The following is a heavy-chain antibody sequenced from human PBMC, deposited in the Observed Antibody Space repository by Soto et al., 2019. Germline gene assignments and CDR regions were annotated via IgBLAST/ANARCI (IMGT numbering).Heavy chain of an antibody. CDR3: ARDSSSFYYYGMDV. D-gene: IGHD6-6*01. J-gene: IGHJ6*02. CDR1: GYTFTSYG. V-gene: IGHV1-69*05. CDR2: IIPIYGTA. Sequence: SVKVSCKASGYTFTSYGISWVRQAPGQGLEWMGGIIPIYGTANYAQKFQGRVTITTDDSTSTAYMELSSLRSEDTVVYYCARDSSSFYYYGMDVWGQGTTVTVSS.